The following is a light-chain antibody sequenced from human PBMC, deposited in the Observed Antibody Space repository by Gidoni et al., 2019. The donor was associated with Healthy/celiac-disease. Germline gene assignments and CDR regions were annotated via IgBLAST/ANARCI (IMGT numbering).Light chain of an antibody. CDR1: QSISIY. CDR3: HYRSSLPRT. CDR2: AVS. Sequence: CRSSLSASVGDRVTITCRASQSISIYLNWYQQKPGKAPKLLIYAVSSLQSGVPSRFSASGSRQAFTLSIRSLQLGYSDLYYCHYRSSLPRTFGQGTKVEIK. J-gene: IGKJ1*01. V-gene: IGKV1-39*01.